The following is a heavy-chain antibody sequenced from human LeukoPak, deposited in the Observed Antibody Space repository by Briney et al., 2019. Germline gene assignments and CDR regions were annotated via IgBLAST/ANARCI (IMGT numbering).Heavy chain of an antibody. CDR1: GGSISSSSYY. Sequence: AETLSLTCTVSGGSISSSSYYWGWIRQPPWKGLEWIGSIYYSGSTYYNPSLKSRVTISVDTSKNQFSLKLSSVTAADTAVYYCASLGSGYSTRDWGQGTLVTVSS. CDR2: IYYSGST. CDR3: ASLGSGYSTRD. V-gene: IGHV4-39*01. J-gene: IGHJ4*02. D-gene: IGHD5-12*01.